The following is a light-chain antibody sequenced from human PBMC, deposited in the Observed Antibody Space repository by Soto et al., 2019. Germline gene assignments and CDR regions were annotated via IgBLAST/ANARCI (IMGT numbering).Light chain of an antibody. CDR2: GAS. Sequence: DIVMTQSPSTLSVSPGERATLSCRASQSVSSNLAWYQQKPGQAPKLLLYGASTRSTGIPARFSGSGSGTEFTLTISSLQSEDVAVYYCQQYNNWPPYTFGQGTKLEIK. J-gene: IGKJ2*01. CDR1: QSVSSN. V-gene: IGKV3-15*01. CDR3: QQYNNWPPYT.